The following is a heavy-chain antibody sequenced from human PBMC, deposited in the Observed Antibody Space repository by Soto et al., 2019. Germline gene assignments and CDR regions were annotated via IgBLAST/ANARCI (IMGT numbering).Heavy chain of an antibody. V-gene: IGHV1-24*01. J-gene: IGHJ4*02. Sequence: ASVKVSCKVSGYTLTELSMHWVRQAPGKGLEWMGGFDPEDGETIYAQKFQGRVTMTEDTSTDTAYMELSSLRSEDTAVYYWATTDSSGWYYFDYWGQGTLVTVSS. CDR2: FDPEDGET. D-gene: IGHD6-19*01. CDR3: ATTDSSGWYYFDY. CDR1: GYTLTELS.